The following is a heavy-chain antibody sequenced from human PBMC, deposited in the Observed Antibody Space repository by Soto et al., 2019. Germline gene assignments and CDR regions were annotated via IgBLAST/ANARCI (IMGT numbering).Heavy chain of an antibody. J-gene: IGHJ4*02. CDR3: AREIEEYHSGGYYSYCFGS. V-gene: IGHV4-30-4*01. CDR2: IYYVGIT. D-gene: IGHD3-22*01. CDR1: GASLDSTNYY. Sequence: TLSLTCTVSGASLDSTNYYWTWIRQPPGKGLEWIGYIYYVGITYYNPTLKSRLTLSRDTSKTQFSLRLTSVTAADAAVYFCAREIEEYHSGGYYSYCFGSWGQGTQVTVSS.